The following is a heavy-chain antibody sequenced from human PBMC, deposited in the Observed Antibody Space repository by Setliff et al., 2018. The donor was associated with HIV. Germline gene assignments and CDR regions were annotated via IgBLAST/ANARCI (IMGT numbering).Heavy chain of an antibody. V-gene: IGHV4-39*02. CDR3: ARVRGYSSSSRDFYYHNMEV. CDR1: XGSISTVTYY. D-gene: IGHD6-6*01. Sequence: SETLSLTCTLXXGSISTVTYYWAWIRQPPGKGLEWIGNVHYSGNTYYTSSLQSRVIISADTSKSQFYLRLSSVTAADTGVYYCARVRGYSSSSRDFYYHNMEVWGKGTTVTVSS. CDR2: VHYSGNT. J-gene: IGHJ6*03.